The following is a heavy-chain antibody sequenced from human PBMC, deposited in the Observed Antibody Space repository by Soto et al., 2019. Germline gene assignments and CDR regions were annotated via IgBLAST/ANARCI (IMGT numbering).Heavy chain of an antibody. J-gene: IGHJ4*02. CDR3: ARGGVDTAMVDY. V-gene: IGHV1-18*01. CDR2: ISAYNGNT. CDR1: GYIFTSYG. D-gene: IGHD5-18*01. Sequence: QVQLVQSGAEVKKPGASVKVSCKASGYIFTSYGISWVRQAPGQGLEWMGWISAYNGNTNYAQKLQGRGTMTTDSSTRKAYLELMTLRSDDTAVYYCARGGVDTAMVDYWGQGTLVTVSS.